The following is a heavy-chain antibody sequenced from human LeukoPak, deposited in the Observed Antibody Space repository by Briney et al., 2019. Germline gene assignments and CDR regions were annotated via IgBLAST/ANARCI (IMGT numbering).Heavy chain of an antibody. CDR3: AMDSSGWYDYYYYYMDV. V-gene: IGHV1-18*01. D-gene: IGHD6-19*01. J-gene: IGHJ6*03. CDR1: GYTFTSYG. Sequence: ASVKVSCKASGYTFTSYGISWVRQAPGQGLEWMGWISAYNGNTNYAQKLQGRVTMTTDTSTSTPYMELRSLRSDDTAVYYCAMDSSGWYDYYYYYMDVWGKGTTVTVSS. CDR2: ISAYNGNT.